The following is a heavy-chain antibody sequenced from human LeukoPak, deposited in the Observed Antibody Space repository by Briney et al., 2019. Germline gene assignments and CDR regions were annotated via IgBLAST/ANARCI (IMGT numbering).Heavy chain of an antibody. CDR2: ISAYNGNT. J-gene: IGHJ5*02. CDR3: ARAGIFCSGGSCYPHWFDP. V-gene: IGHV1-18*01. Sequence: ASVKVSCKASGYTXTSYGISWVRQAPGQGLEWMGWISAYNGNTNYAQKLQGRVTMTTDTSTSTAYMELRSLRSDDTAVYYCARAGIFCSGGSCYPHWFDPWGQGTLVTVSS. CDR1: GYTXTSYG. D-gene: IGHD2-15*01.